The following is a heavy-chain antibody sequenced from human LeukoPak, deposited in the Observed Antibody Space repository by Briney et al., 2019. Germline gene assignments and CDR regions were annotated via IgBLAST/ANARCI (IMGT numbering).Heavy chain of an antibody. CDR3: ARVPYYYDSSGYYSFDY. D-gene: IGHD3-22*01. CDR2: ISAYNGNT. V-gene: IGHV1-18*01. J-gene: IGHJ4*02. Sequence: ASVKVSCKASGYTFTSYGISWVRQAPGQGLEWMGWISAYNGNTNYAQKLQGRVTMTTDTSTTTAYIELRSLRSDDTAVYYCARVPYYYDSSGYYSFDYWGQGTLVTVSS. CDR1: GYTFTSYG.